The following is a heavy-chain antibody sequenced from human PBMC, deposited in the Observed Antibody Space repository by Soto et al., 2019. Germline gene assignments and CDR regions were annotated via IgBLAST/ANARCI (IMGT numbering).Heavy chain of an antibody. V-gene: IGHV1-18*01. J-gene: IGHJ6*02. CDR2: ISAYNGNT. CDR1: GYTFTSYG. D-gene: IGHD3-9*01. Sequence: ASVKVSCKASGYTFTSYGISWVRQAPGQGLEWMGWISAYNGNTNYAQKLQGRVTMTTDTSTSTAYMELRSLRSDDTAVYYCAKHRKTGDWFYYYYGMDVWGRGTTVNVSS. CDR3: AKHRKTGDWFYYYYGMDV.